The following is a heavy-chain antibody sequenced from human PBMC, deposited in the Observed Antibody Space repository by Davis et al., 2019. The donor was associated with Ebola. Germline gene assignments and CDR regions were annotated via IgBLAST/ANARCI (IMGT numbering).Heavy chain of an antibody. J-gene: IGHJ4*02. CDR1: GGSFSGYY. CDR3: AREEGYCSGGSCYSGPFDY. Sequence: GSLRLSCAVYGGSFSGYYWSWIRQPPGKGLEWIGEINHSGSTNYNPSLKSRVTISVDTSKNQFSLKLSSVTAADTAVYYCAREEGYCSGGSCYSGPFDYWGQGTLVTVSS. D-gene: IGHD2-15*01. CDR2: INHSGST. V-gene: IGHV4-34*01.